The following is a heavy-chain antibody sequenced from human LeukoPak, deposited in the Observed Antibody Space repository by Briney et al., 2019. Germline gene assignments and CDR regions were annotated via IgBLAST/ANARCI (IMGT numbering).Heavy chain of an antibody. V-gene: IGHV3-30*18. CDR3: AKGSKGLLFTRDYYMDV. J-gene: IGHJ6*03. CDR1: GFTFSSYG. D-gene: IGHD3-3*01. Sequence: PGGSLRLSCAASGFTFSSYGMHWVRQAPGKGLEWVAVISYDGSNKYYADSVKGRFTISRDNSKNTLYLQMNSLRAEDTAVYYCAKGSKGLLFTRDYYMDVWGKGTTVTISS. CDR2: ISYDGSNK.